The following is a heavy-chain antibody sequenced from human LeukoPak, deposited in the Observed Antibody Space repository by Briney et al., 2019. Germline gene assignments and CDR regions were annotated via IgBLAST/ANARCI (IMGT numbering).Heavy chain of an antibody. J-gene: IGHJ4*02. Sequence: GGSLRLSCAASGFSYSSDGMHWVRQAPGKGLEWVAVISYDGSNKYYADSVKGRFTISRDNSKNTLYLQMNSLRAEDTAVYYCARGIWFGELSQDYFDYWGQGTLVTVSS. D-gene: IGHD3-10*01. V-gene: IGHV3-30*03. CDR3: ARGIWFGELSQDYFDY. CDR1: GFSYSSDG. CDR2: ISYDGSNK.